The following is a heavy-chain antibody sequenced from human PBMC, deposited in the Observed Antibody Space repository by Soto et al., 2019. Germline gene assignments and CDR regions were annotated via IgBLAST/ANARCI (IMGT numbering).Heavy chain of an antibody. J-gene: IGHJ2*01. CDR2: ISDGGARK. Sequence: EVQLLESGGGLIQPGGSLRLSCAASGFTFSSYVMSWVRQAPGKGLEWVSTISDGGARKDYADSVKGRFTISRDTSRNTLFLQMNSLRVEDTALYYCVTKRTAMSDWYFDLWGRGTLVTVSS. D-gene: IGHD5-18*01. CDR1: GFTFSSYV. V-gene: IGHV3-23*01. CDR3: VTKRTAMSDWYFDL.